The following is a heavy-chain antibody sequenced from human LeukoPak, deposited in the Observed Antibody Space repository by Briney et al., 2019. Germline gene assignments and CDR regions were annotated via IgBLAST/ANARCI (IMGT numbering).Heavy chain of an antibody. CDR3: AKDLRLLNYYFDY. CDR1: GFTFSNYA. V-gene: IGHV3-23*01. CDR2: ISGSGGST. J-gene: IGHJ4*02. Sequence: QAGGSLRLSCAASGFTFSNYAMSWVRQAPGKGLEWVSAISGSGGSTYYADSVKGRFTISRDNSKNTLYLQMNSLRAEDTAVYYCAKDLRLLNYYFDYWGQGTLVTVSS. D-gene: IGHD5-18*01.